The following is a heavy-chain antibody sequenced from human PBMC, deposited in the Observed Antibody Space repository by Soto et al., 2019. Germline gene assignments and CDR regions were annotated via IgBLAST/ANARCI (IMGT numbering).Heavy chain of an antibody. Sequence: SETLSLTCTVSGASISRYYWSWIRQSPGKGLEWIGYLYNTGSTIYNPSLKSRVTISVDTSKNQFSLKLSSVTAADTAVYYCARGPMVLRYFDRFDPWGQGTLVTVSS. CDR3: ARGPMVLRYFDRFDP. J-gene: IGHJ5*02. CDR2: LYNTGST. D-gene: IGHD3-9*01. V-gene: IGHV4-59*12. CDR1: GASISRYY.